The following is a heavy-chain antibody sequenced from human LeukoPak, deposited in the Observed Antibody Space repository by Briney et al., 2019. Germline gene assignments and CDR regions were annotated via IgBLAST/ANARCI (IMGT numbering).Heavy chain of an antibody. J-gene: IGHJ4*02. CDR1: GFTVSSNY. V-gene: IGHV3-53*01. Sequence: PGGSLRLSCAASGFTVSSNYMSWVRQAPGKGLEWVSVIYSGGSTYYADSVKGRFTISRDNSKNTLYLQMNSLRAEDTAVYYCAREEGGGSLLVDYWGQGTLVTVSS. CDR3: AREEGGGSLLVDY. CDR2: IYSGGST. D-gene: IGHD2-15*01.